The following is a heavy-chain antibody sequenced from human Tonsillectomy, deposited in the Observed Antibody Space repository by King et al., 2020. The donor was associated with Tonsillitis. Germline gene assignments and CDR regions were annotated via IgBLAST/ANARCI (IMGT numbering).Heavy chain of an antibody. CDR3: ARGDEDWFFDL. D-gene: IGHD3-3*01. CDR2: ISTYNGET. V-gene: IGHV1-18*04. CDR1: GYTFTTYG. J-gene: IGHJ2*01. Sequence: QLVQSGAEVKKPGASVKVSCKASGYTFTTYGINWVRQAPGQGLECMGWISTYNGETNYAQKFQGRVTLTTNTSTNTVYMELRSLGSDDTAVYYCARGDEDWFFDLWGRGTLVTVSS.